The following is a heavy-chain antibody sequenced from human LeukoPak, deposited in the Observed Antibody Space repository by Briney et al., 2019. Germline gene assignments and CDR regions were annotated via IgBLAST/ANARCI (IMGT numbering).Heavy chain of an antibody. D-gene: IGHD5-24*01. J-gene: IGHJ5*02. CDR2: INPNSGGT. V-gene: IGHV1-2*02. Sequence: GASVKVSCKASGYTFTGYYMHWVRQAPGQGLEWMGWINPNSGGTNYAQKFQGRVTMTRDTSISTAYMELSRLRSDDTAVYYCARVGRYNPTRYWFDPWGQGTLVTVSS. CDR1: GYTFTGYY. CDR3: ARVGRYNPTRYWFDP.